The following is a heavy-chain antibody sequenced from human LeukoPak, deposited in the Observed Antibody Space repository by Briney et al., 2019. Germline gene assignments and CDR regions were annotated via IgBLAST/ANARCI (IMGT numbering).Heavy chain of an antibody. V-gene: IGHV4-4*07. Sequence: SETLSLTCTVSGGSISSYYWSWIRQPAGKGLEWIGRIYTSGSTNYNPSLKSRVTMSVDTSKNQFSLKLSSVTAADTAVYYCARHGPGIVGASRAFDIWGQGTMVTVSS. D-gene: IGHD1-26*01. CDR2: IYTSGST. CDR3: ARHGPGIVGASRAFDI. J-gene: IGHJ3*02. CDR1: GGSISSYY.